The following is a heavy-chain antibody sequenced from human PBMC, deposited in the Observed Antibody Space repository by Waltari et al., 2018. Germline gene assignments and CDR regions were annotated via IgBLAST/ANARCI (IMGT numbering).Heavy chain of an antibody. CDR1: GYTFTGYY. CDR3: ARADSSSWSSAFDI. V-gene: IGHV1-2*06. J-gene: IGHJ3*02. D-gene: IGHD6-13*01. Sequence: QVQLVQSGAEVKKPGASVKVSCKASGYTFTGYYMHWVRQAPGQGLEWMGRINPNSGGTNYAQKFQGRVTMTRDTSISTAYMELSRLRSDNTAVYYCARADSSSWSSAFDIWGQGTMVTVSS. CDR2: INPNSGGT.